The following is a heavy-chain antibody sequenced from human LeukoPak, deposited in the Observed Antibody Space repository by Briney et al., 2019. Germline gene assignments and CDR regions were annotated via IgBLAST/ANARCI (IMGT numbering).Heavy chain of an antibody. CDR2: IIPVSDKA. J-gene: IGHJ4*02. V-gene: IGHV1-69*06. CDR1: GGTFSNFA. CDR3: ATMTYGTYGLSAS. Sequence: GSSVKVSCKTSGGTFSNFAFNWVRQAPGQGLEWMGGIIPVSDKANSSQKFQGRVTLTADTSTSTAYMELSSLTSEDTALYYCATMTYGTYGLSASWGQGTLVTVSS. D-gene: IGHD1-1*01.